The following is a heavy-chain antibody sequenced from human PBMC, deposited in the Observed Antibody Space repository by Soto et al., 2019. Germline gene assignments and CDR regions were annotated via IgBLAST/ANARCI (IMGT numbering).Heavy chain of an antibody. J-gene: IGHJ6*02. CDR1: GYTFTSDG. V-gene: IGHV1-18*04. Sequence: QVQLVQSGAEVKNPGASVKVSCEASGYTFTSDGISWVRQAPGQGLEWMGWINTHNGDTNYAQKLQGRVTMTTDTSTSTAYMELRSLRSDDTAVYYCARGDSDYYGMDVWGQGTTVTVSS. CDR3: ARGDSDYYGMDV. CDR2: INTHNGDT.